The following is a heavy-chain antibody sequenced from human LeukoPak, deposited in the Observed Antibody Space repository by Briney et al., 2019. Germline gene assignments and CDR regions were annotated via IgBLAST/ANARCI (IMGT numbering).Heavy chain of an antibody. CDR3: ARDRAGYCSSTSCYTMDY. CDR2: ISVYNGNT. Sequence: ASVKVSCKASGYSFTSYGINWVRQAPGQGLEWMGWISVYNGNTNYAQKLQGRITMTTDTPTSTAYMELRSLRSDDTAVYYCARDRAGYCSSTSCYTMDYWGQGTLVTVSS. V-gene: IGHV1-18*01. CDR1: GYSFTSYG. J-gene: IGHJ4*02. D-gene: IGHD2-2*02.